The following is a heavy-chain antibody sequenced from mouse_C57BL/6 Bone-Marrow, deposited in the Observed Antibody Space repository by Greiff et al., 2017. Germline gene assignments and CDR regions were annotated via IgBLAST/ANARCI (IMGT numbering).Heavy chain of an antibody. V-gene: IGHV1-69*01. Sequence: QVQLQQSGAELVMPGASVKLSCKASGYTFTSYWMHWVKQRPGQGLEWIGEIDPSDSYTNYNQKFKGKSTLTVDKSSSTAYMQLSSLTSEDSAVYYCARSRVPYLDYWGQGTTLTVSS. CDR3: ARSRVPYLDY. J-gene: IGHJ2*01. CDR1: GYTFTSYW. CDR2: IDPSDSYT.